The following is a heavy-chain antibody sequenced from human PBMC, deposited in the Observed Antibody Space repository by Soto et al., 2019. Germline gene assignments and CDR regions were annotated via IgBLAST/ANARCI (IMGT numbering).Heavy chain of an antibody. CDR2: IGTDGNT. CDR1: GFTFNSYA. V-gene: IGHV3-23*01. Sequence: GGSLRLSCAASGFTFNSYAMNWVRQAPGKGLAWVSAIGTDGNTYYANSVKGRFTISRDNSRTTLYLQMNSLRAEDTALYYCVRKYPGTRPFDYWGQGTLVTVSS. CDR3: VRKYPGTRPFDY. J-gene: IGHJ4*01. D-gene: IGHD2-2*01.